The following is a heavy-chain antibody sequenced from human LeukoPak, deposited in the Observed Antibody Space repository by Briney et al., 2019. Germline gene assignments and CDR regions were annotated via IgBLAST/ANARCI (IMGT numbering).Heavy chain of an antibody. V-gene: IGHV4-61*02. J-gene: IGHJ3*02. CDR2: IHTSGST. CDR1: GGSISSGNYY. D-gene: IGHD7-27*01. CDR3: VRDRAGDSFDI. Sequence: SETLSLTCTVSGGSISSGNYYWTWVRQTAAKGLEWIGRIHTSGSTNYNPSLESRVAISIDMSKNQFSLNWNSVTAADTGVYYCVRDRAGDSFDIWGQGTMVTVSS.